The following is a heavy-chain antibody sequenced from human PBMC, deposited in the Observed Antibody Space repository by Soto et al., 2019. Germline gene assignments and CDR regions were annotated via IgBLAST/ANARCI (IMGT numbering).Heavy chain of an antibody. V-gene: IGHV3-48*03. CDR2: ISSSGGTI. CDR3: ARDWYSMDV. Sequence: GGSLRLSCAASGFTFSSYEMNWVRQAPGKGLEWVSYISSSGGTIYYADSVKGRFTISRDNAKNSLYLQMNSLRAEDTAVYYCARDWYSMDVWGQGTTVTVSS. J-gene: IGHJ6*02. CDR1: GFTFSSYE.